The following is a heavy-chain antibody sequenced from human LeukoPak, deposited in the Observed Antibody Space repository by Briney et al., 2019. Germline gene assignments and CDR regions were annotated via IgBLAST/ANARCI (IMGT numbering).Heavy chain of an antibody. CDR2: ISYDGSNK. CDR3: ARDRGSPGHYYYYGMDV. CDR1: GFTFSSYA. V-gene: IGHV3-30-3*01. D-gene: IGHD1-1*01. Sequence: PGGSVRLSCAASGFTFSSYAMHWVRQAPGKGLEWVAVISYDGSNKYYADSVKGRFTISRDNSKNTLYLQMNSLRAEDTAVYYCARDRGSPGHYYYYGMDVWGQGTTVTVSS. J-gene: IGHJ6*02.